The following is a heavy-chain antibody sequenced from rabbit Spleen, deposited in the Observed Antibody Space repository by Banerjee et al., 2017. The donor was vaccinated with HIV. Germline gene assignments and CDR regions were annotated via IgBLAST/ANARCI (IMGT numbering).Heavy chain of an antibody. V-gene: IGHV1S45*01. J-gene: IGHJ4*01. CDR1: GFSFSNKAV. Sequence: QEQLVESGGGLVQPEGSLILSCTASGFSFSNKAVMCWVRQAPGKGLEWIACINAVTGRPVYANWAKGRFTISRTSSTTVALQMTSLTAADTATYFCATYVDYDGDFNLWGQGTLVTVS. CDR3: ATYVDYDGDFNL. CDR2: INAVTGRP. D-gene: IGHD2-1*01.